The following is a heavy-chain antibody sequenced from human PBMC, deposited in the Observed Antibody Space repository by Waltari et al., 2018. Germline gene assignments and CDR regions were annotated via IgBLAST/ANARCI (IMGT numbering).Heavy chain of an antibody. Sequence: EVQLVESGGALIQPGGSLRLSCAVSGFFVSSNYMTWVRQAPGKGLEGVTVNHSENNDENTHYADAVKGRFTISRDSSKNTVYLQLNNVRAEDTAIYYCSTYTDVTFGDHWGQGALVTVSS. J-gene: IGHJ4*02. CDR1: GFFVSSNY. D-gene: IGHD3-10*01. V-gene: IGHV3-53*01. CDR2: NHSENNDENT. CDR3: STYTDVTFGDH.